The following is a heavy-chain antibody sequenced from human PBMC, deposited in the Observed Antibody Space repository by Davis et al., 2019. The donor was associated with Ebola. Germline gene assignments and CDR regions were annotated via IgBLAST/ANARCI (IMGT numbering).Heavy chain of an antibody. J-gene: IGHJ5*02. CDR2: IYYSGST. CDR3: ATGLAYSSSGS. Sequence: GSLRLSCAVYGGSFSGYYWSWIRQPPGKGLEWIGYIYYSGSTNYNPSLKSRVTISVDTSKNQFSLKLSSVTAADTAVYYCATGLAYSSSGSWGQGTLVTVSS. CDR1: GGSFSGYY. D-gene: IGHD6-13*01. V-gene: IGHV4-59*08.